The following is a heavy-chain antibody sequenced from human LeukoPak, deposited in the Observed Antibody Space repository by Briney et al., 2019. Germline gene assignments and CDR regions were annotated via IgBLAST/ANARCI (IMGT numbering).Heavy chain of an antibody. CDR3: AGVYYGFFWFDP. CDR2: IYYSGST. J-gene: IGHJ5*02. D-gene: IGHD3-10*01. CDR1: GGSFSGYY. V-gene: IGHV4-59*01. Sequence: SETLSLTCAVYGGSFSGYYWSWIRQPPGKGLEWIGYIYYSGSTNYNPSLKSRVTISVDTSKNQFSLKLSSVTAADTAVYYCAGVYYGFFWFDPWGQGTLVTVSS.